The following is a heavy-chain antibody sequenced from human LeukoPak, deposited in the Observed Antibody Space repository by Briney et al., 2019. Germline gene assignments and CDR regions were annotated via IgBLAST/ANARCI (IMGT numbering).Heavy chain of an antibody. CDR1: GGAFSGYY. Sequence: SETLSVTCAVYGGAFSGYYLSWIRQPPGKGLEWIGGINHSGDTKYNPSLKSRVSMSVDESKDQFSVELATLTAEDTAVYYCARGSRNYNNYEGADYWGQGTLVTVSS. V-gene: IGHV4-34*01. J-gene: IGHJ4*02. D-gene: IGHD4-11*01. CDR2: INHSGDT. CDR3: ARGSRNYNNYEGADY.